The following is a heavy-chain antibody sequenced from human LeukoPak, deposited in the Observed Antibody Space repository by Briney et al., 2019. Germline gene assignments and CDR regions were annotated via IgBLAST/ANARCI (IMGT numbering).Heavy chain of an antibody. J-gene: IGHJ4*02. CDR3: AINWNSLNY. Sequence: SVKVSCKASGGTFSSYAISWVRQAPGQGLEWMGRIIPILGIANYAQKFQGRVTMTRTSSVSTAYMELSSLTSEDTAVYYCAINWNSLNYWGQGTLVTVSS. V-gene: IGHV1-69*04. CDR2: IIPILGIA. D-gene: IGHD1/OR15-1a*01. CDR1: GGTFSSYA.